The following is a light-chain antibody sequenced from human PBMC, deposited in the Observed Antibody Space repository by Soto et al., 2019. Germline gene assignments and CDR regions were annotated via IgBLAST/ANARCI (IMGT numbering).Light chain of an antibody. CDR3: LQDYNYPQT. Sequence: IPMTQSPSSLSASVGERVTITCRASQLIRSDLGWYQQKPGEVPRLVIYSASTLQSGVPSRFSGSASGTDFTLTISSLQPEDSATYYCLQDYNYPQTFGQGTKVEIK. CDR2: SAS. CDR1: QLIRSD. V-gene: IGKV1-6*01. J-gene: IGKJ1*01.